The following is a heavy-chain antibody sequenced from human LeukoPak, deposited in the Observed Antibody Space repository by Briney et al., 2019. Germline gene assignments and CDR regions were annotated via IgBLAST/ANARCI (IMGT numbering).Heavy chain of an antibody. Sequence: GESLKISCKGSGYSFTSYWIGWVRQMPGKGLEWMGIIYPGDSDTRYSPSFQGQVTISSDTSISTTYLQWSSLKASDTAMYYCARRDCSSTRCYASFDYWGQGTLVTVSS. CDR3: ARRDCSSTRCYASFDY. D-gene: IGHD2-2*01. CDR1: GYSFTSYW. CDR2: IYPGDSDT. J-gene: IGHJ4*02. V-gene: IGHV5-51*01.